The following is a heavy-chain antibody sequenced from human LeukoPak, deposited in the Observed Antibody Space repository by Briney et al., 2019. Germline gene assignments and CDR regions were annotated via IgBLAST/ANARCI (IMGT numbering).Heavy chain of an antibody. CDR3: ASLGGYSYGYDSRGNYMDV. CDR1: GGTFSSYA. J-gene: IGHJ6*03. V-gene: IGHV1-69*01. D-gene: IGHD5-18*01. CDR2: IIPIFGTA. Sequence: GSSVKVSCKASGGTFSSYAISWVRQAPGQGLEWMGGIIPIFGTANYAQKFQGRVTITADESTSTAYMELSSLRSEDTAVYYCASLGGYSYGYDSRGNYMDVWGKGTTVTISS.